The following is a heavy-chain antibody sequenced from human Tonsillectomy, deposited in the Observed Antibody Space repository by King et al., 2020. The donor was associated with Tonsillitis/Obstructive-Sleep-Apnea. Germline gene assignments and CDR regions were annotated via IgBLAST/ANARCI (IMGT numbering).Heavy chain of an antibody. D-gene: IGHD2-2*01. CDR3: ARGPRVGGYIVVVPPRYYYYYRDV. Sequence: HVQLQQWGAGLLKPSETLSLTCAVYGGSFSGYYWSWIRQPPGKGLEWIGEINHSGSTNYNPSLKSRVTISGDTSKKQCSLKLSSVTAADTAVYYCARGPRVGGYIVVVPPRYYYYYRDVWGKGTTVTVSS. J-gene: IGHJ6*03. CDR2: INHSGST. CDR1: GGSFSGYY. V-gene: IGHV4-34*01.